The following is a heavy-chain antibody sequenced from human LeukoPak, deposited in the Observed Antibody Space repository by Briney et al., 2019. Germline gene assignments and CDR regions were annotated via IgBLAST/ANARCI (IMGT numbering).Heavy chain of an antibody. D-gene: IGHD6-13*01. J-gene: IGHJ4*02. CDR2: ISSSTLKI. CDR3: ARDGGDGIAAAYPDY. CDR1: GFTFSSYG. Sequence: GGSLRLSCAASGFTFSSYGMHWVRQAPGKGLEWVSAISSSTLKIYYADSVKGRFTISRDNSKNTLYLQMNSVRAEDTAVYYCARDGGDGIAAAYPDYWGQGTLVTVSS. V-gene: IGHV3-21*04.